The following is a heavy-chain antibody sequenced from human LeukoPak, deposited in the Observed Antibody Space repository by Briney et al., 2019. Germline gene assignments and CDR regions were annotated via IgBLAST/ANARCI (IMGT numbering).Heavy chain of an antibody. J-gene: IGHJ6*04. CDR1: GFTFSSYS. V-gene: IGHV3-21*01. Sequence: GGSLRLSCAASGFTFSSYSMNWVRQAPGKGREWVSSISSSSSYIYYADSVKGRFTISRDNAKNSLYLQMNSLRAEDTAVYYCAREFSVVVPAAIRYYYYGMDVWGKGTTVTVSS. CDR3: AREFSVVVPAAIRYYYYGMDV. CDR2: ISSSSSYI. D-gene: IGHD2-2*02.